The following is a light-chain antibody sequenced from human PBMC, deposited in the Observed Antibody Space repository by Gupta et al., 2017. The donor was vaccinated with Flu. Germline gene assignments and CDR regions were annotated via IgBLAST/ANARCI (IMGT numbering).Light chain of an antibody. Sequence: EIVLPQSPGTLYSSPGERAPLSCRASQSFSSSYLAWYQQKPVQAPRLLIYGASSRAPGIPDRFSGSGSVTYFTLTIIILEPEDFAVYYCQQYCSSPPTFGQGTKVEIK. CDR2: GAS. V-gene: IGKV3-20*01. CDR3: QQYCSSPPT. J-gene: IGKJ1*01. CDR1: QSFSSSY.